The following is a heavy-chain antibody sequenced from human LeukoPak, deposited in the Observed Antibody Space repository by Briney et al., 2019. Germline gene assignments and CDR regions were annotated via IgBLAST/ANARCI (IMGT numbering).Heavy chain of an antibody. J-gene: IGHJ4*02. CDR1: GFTSSKYA. Sequence: GSSLSLSRAASGFTSSKYAMSWVRQAPGKGPTTATAITGSGGNTYYADSVKGRFSISKDNSKNKVFLQMTSLRAEDTAVYYCAKGGDYDVLTGDYVSDYWGQGTLVTVSS. V-gene: IGHV3-23*01. D-gene: IGHD3-9*01. CDR2: ITGSGGNT. CDR3: AKGGDYDVLTGDYVSDY.